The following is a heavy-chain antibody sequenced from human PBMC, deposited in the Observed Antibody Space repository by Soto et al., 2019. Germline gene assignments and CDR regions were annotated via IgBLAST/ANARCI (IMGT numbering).Heavy chain of an antibody. CDR2: ISFDGSSK. V-gene: IGHV3-30*18. J-gene: IGHJ6*02. CDR1: GFTFSSFG. Sequence: PGGSLRLSCAASGFTFSSFGMHWVRQAPGKGLEWVAVISFDGSSKYYADSVKGRFTISRDNSKNTLSLQMNSLKAEDTAVYYCAKDTSKYSNNWPAYYGLDVWGQGTTVTVSS. CDR3: AKDTSKYSNNWPAYYGLDV. D-gene: IGHD1-1*01.